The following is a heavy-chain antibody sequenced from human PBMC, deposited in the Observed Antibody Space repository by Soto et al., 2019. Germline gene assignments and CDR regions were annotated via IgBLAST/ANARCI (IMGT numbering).Heavy chain of an antibody. CDR2: IYYSGST. Sequence: PSETLSLTCTVSGCSISSGGYYWSWIRQHPGKGLEWIGYIYYSGSTYYNPSLKSRVTISVDTSKNQFSLKLSSVTAADTAVYYCARDRDYYDRSGYYREGLFDYWGQGTMVTVYS. J-gene: IGHJ4*02. CDR1: GCSISSGGYY. D-gene: IGHD3-22*01. V-gene: IGHV4-31*03. CDR3: ARDRDYYDRSGYYREGLFDY.